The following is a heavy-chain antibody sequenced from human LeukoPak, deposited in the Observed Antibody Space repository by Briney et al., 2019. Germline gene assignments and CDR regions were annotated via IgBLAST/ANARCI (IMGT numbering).Heavy chain of an antibody. CDR1: GFTFSSYW. CDR3: ARDWLNYGLDV. J-gene: IGHJ6*02. Sequence: GGSLRLSCAASGFTFSSYWMHWVHQAPGKGLVWVSRINSDGSSTSYADSVKGRLTISRDNAKNTLNLQMNSLRAEDTAVYYCARDWLNYGLDVWGQGTTVTVSS. CDR2: INSDGSST. D-gene: IGHD5-12*01. V-gene: IGHV3-74*01.